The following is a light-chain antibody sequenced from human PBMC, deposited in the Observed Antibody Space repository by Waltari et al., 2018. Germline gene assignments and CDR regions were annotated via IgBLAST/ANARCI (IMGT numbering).Light chain of an antibody. J-gene: IGLJ1*01. CDR1: SSNIGSNT. V-gene: IGLV1-44*01. CDR3: AAWDDSLNGYV. Sequence: QSVLTQPPSASGTPGQRVTISCSGSSSNIGSNTVNWYQQLPGTAPKLLIYSNKQRPPGVPDRVSGSKSGTAASLAISGLQSEDEADYDGAAWDDSLNGYVFGTGTKVTVL. CDR2: SNK.